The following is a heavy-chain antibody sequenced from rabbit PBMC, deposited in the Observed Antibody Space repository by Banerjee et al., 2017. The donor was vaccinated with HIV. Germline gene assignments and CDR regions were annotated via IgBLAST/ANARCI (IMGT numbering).Heavy chain of an antibody. CDR3: ARSYTYGYAGYAYAPNL. CDR2: IYAGSSGST. V-gene: IGHV1S40*01. J-gene: IGHJ4*01. CDR1: GFSFSSSYY. Sequence: QSLEESGGDLVKPGASLTLTCTASGFSFSSSYYMCWVRQAPGKGLEWIACIYAGSSGSTYYASWAKGRFTISKTSSTTVTLQMTSLTAADTATYFCARSYTYGYAGYAYAPNLWGPGTLVTVS. D-gene: IGHD6-1*01.